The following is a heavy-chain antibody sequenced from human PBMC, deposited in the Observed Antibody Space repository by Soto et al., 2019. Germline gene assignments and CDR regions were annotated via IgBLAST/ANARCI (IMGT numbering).Heavy chain of an antibody. V-gene: IGHV4-30-4*01. D-gene: IGHD1-26*01. CDR1: GSSVTSDGDY. CDR3: ATESGSTSGDFHH. J-gene: IGHJ4*02. CDR2: ISNSGRT. Sequence: SETLSLTCTVAGSSVTSDGDYWTRIRQSPGKGLEWIGYISNSGRTGYNPSPKTRLSMPVARYKNQFTLGLTYVTAADTAVYLAATESGSTSGDFHHWGQGTQLTVSS.